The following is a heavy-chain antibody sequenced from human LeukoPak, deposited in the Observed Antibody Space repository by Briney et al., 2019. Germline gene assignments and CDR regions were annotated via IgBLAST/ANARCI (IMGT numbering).Heavy chain of an antibody. CDR2: IYSGGST. CDR1: GFTFSNTW. D-gene: IGHD3-9*01. Sequence: GGSLRLSCAASGFTFSNTWMSWVRQAPGKGLEWVSVIYSGGSTYYADSVKGRFTISRDNSKNTLYLQMNSLRAEDTAVYYCARATYYDILTEDWGQGTLVTVSS. J-gene: IGHJ4*02. CDR3: ARATYYDILTED. V-gene: IGHV3-66*01.